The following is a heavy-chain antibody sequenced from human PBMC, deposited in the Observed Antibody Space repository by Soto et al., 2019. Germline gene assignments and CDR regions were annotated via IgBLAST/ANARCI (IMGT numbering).Heavy chain of an antibody. CDR1: GFTFSSYG. V-gene: IGHV3-33*01. D-gene: IGHD3-22*01. CDR3: ARDLSPYGYDSGGLVFFYGMDV. J-gene: IGHJ6*02. CDR2: IWYDGSNE. Sequence: QVQLVESGGGVVQPGRSLRLSCAASGFTFSSYGMHWVRHAPGKGLEWVAVIWYDGSNEYYADSVKGRFTISRDNSKNTLYLQMNSLRAEDTAVYYCARDLSPYGYDSGGLVFFYGMDVWGQGTTVTVSS.